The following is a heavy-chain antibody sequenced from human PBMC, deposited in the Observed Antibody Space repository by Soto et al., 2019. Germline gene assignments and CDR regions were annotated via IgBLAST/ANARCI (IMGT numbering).Heavy chain of an antibody. CDR3: ARRLTGDRGSRGVRYFDY. J-gene: IGHJ4*02. Sequence: GESLKISCKGSGYSFTSYWIGWVRQMPGKGLEWMGIIYPGDSDTRYSPSFQGQVTISADKSISTAYLQWSSLKTSDTAMYYCARRLTGDRGSRGVRYFDYWGQGTLVTVSS. CDR1: GYSFTSYW. V-gene: IGHV5-51*01. CDR2: IYPGDSDT. D-gene: IGHD7-27*01.